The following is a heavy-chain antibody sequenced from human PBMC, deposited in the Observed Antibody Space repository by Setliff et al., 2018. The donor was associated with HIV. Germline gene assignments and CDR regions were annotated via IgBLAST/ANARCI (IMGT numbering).Heavy chain of an antibody. CDR3: ITDLIPTMVRGIIEVGNY. V-gene: IGHV3-15*01. CDR2: IKIKTDGGAT. J-gene: IGHJ4*02. CDR1: GFTISNVW. D-gene: IGHD3-10*01. Sequence: GGSLRLSCAASGFTISNVWMTWVRQAPGKGLEWVGRIKIKTDGGATDYAAPVKGRFIISRDDASNTLYLQADILKTEDTAVYYCITDLIPTMVRGIIEVGNYWGQGTLVTVSS.